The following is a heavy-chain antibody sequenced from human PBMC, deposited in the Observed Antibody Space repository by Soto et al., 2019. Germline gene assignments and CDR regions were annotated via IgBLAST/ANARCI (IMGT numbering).Heavy chain of an antibody. CDR2: ISYDGSNK. D-gene: IGHD1-26*01. CDR3: AREEKTISGSASDFDY. V-gene: IGHV3-30-3*01. J-gene: IGHJ4*02. Sequence: GGSLRLSCAASGFTFSSNAMHWVRQAPAKGLEWVAFISYDGSNKCYADSVKGRFTISRDNSKNTLYLQMNSLRVEDTAVYYCAREEKTISGSASDFDYWGQGA. CDR1: GFTFSSNA.